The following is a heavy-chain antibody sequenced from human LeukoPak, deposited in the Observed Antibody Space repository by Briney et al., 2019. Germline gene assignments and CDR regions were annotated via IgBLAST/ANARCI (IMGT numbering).Heavy chain of an antibody. CDR2: IYYSGST. CDR3: ARAATVTTCYFDY. V-gene: IGHV4-59*01. CDR1: GGSISSYY. D-gene: IGHD4-11*01. Sequence: PSETLSRTCTVSGGSISSYYWSWIRQPPGQGLEWIGYIYYSGSTNYNPSLKSRVTISVDTSKNQFSLKLSSVTAADTAVYYCARAATVTTCYFDYWGQGTLVTVSS. J-gene: IGHJ4*02.